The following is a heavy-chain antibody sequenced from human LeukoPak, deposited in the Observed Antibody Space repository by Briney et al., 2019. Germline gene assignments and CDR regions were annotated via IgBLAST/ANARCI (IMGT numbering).Heavy chain of an antibody. CDR1: GYTFTSFD. Sequence: ASVKVSCKASGYTFTSFDINWVRQVTGQGLEWMGWMNPNSGNTGYAQKFQGRVTMTRNTSISTVYMELSSLRSEDTAVYYCARDPLYGYFDYWGQGTLVTVSS. V-gene: IGHV1-8*01. CDR2: MNPNSGNT. J-gene: IGHJ4*02. CDR3: ARDPLYGYFDY. D-gene: IGHD2/OR15-2a*01.